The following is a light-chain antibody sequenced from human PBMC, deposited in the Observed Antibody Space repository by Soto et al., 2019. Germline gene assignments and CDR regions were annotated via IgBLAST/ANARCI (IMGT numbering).Light chain of an antibody. V-gene: IGKV3-15*01. CDR3: QQYNNWPPP. CDR1: QSVSSN. Sequence: EIVMTQSPATLSVSPGERATLSCRASQSVSSNLAWYQQKPGQAPRLLIYGASTRATGIPARFSGSGSGTEFTLTLSSRQSEDFAVYYCQQYNNWPPPFGQGTKVEIK. CDR2: GAS. J-gene: IGKJ1*01.